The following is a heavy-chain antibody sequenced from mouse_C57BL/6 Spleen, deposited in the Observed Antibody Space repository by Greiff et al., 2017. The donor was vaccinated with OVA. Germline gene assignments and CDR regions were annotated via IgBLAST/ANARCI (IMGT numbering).Heavy chain of an antibody. Sequence: DVMLVESGGGLVKPGGSLKLSCAASGFTFSDYGMHWVRQAPEKGLEWVAYISSGSSTIYYADTVKGRFTISRDNAKNTLFLQMTSLRSEDTAMYYCARTGGGSRAFDYWGQGTTLTVSS. CDR3: ARTGGGSRAFDY. V-gene: IGHV5-17*01. CDR1: GFTFSDYG. CDR2: ISSGSSTI. D-gene: IGHD1-1*01. J-gene: IGHJ2*01.